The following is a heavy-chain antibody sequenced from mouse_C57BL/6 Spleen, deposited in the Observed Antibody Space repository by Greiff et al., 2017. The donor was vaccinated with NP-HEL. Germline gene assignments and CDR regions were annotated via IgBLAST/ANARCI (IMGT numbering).Heavy chain of an antibody. Sequence: EVQLQQSGPELVKPGASVKISCKASGYTFTDYYMNWVKQSHGKSLEWIGDINPNNGGTSYNQKFKGKATLTVDKSSSTAYMELRSLTSEDSAVYYCARTLGRGAYWGQGTLVTVSA. CDR2: INPNNGGT. D-gene: IGHD4-1*01. J-gene: IGHJ3*01. CDR1: GYTFTDYY. CDR3: ARTLGRGAY. V-gene: IGHV1-26*01.